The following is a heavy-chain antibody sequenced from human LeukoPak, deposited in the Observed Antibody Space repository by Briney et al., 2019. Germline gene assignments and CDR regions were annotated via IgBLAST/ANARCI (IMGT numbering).Heavy chain of an antibody. D-gene: IGHD2-2*02. CDR1: GGFISTYY. J-gene: IGHJ4*02. CDR3: ARGGCNSASCYMAPFDY. CDR2: IYYSGST. V-gene: IGHV4-59*01. Sequence: SETLSLTCRVSGGFISTYYWSWIRQPPGKGLEWIGYIYYSGSTNYNPSLKSRVTISVDTSKNQFSLKLSSVTAADTAVYYCARGGCNSASCYMAPFDYWGQGTLVAVSS.